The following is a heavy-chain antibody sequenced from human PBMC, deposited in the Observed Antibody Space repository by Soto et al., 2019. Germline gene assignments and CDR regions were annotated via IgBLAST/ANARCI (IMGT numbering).Heavy chain of an antibody. CDR2: IKSKTDGGTT. D-gene: IGHD1-26*01. CDR1: GFTFSNAW. Sequence: GGSLRLSCAASGFTFSNAWMSWVRQAPGKGLEWVGRIKSKTDGGTTDYAAPVKGRFTISRDDSKNTLYLQMNSVKDEGTTVYYCAAEYSGSCYCWFDPWGQGTLVTVSS. J-gene: IGHJ5*02. CDR3: AAEYSGSCYCWFDP. V-gene: IGHV3-15*01.